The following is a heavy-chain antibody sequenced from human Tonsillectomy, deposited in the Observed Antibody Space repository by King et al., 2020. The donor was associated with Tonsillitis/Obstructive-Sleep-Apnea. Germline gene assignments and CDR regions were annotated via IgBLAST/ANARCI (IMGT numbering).Heavy chain of an antibody. J-gene: IGHJ3*02. D-gene: IGHD2-2*01. V-gene: IGHV1-69*01. CDR3: ARDLRDCSSTSCLDAFDI. CDR1: GGTFSSYA. CDR2: IIPIFGTA. Sequence: QLVQSGAEVKKPGSSVKVSCKASGGTFSSYAISWVRQAPGQGLEWLGGIIPIFGTANYAQKFQGRVTITADESTSTAYMELSSLRSEDTAVDYCARDLRDCSSTSCLDAFDIWGQGTMVTVSS.